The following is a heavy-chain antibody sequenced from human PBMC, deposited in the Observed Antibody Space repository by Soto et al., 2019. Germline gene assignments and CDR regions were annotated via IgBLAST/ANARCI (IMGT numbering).Heavy chain of an antibody. V-gene: IGHV3-30-3*01. J-gene: IGHJ4*02. Sequence: PGGSLRLSCAASGFTYSTYTMHWVRQAPGKGLEWVAIISYDGNNKFYADSVKGRFTISRDNSMNTLYLQMNTLRADDTAIYYCAKVSSSWYAGFFDLWGQGTLVTVSS. D-gene: IGHD6-13*01. CDR2: ISYDGNNK. CDR1: GFTYSTYT. CDR3: AKVSSSWYAGFFDL.